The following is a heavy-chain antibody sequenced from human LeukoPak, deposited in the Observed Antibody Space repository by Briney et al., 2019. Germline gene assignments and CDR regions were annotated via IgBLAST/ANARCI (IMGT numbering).Heavy chain of an antibody. CDR3: ARDLGQYYDTSDNWFDP. J-gene: IGHJ5*02. D-gene: IGHD3-22*01. CDR2: INSDGINT. CDR1: GFTFSSYG. V-gene: IGHV3-74*01. Sequence: GGSLRLSCAASGFTFSSYGMNWVRQAPGKGLVWVSRINSDGINTSYADSVKGRFTISRDNAKNTLNLQMNSLRAEDTAVYYCARDLGQYYDTSDNWFDPWGQGTLVTVSS.